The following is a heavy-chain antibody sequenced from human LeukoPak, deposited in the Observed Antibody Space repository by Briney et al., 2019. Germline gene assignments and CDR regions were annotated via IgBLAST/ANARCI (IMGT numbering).Heavy chain of an antibody. V-gene: IGHV3-30*18. J-gene: IGHJ6*02. CDR3: AKENSLDTGYYYYGMDV. CDR2: ISYDGSNK. D-gene: IGHD5-18*01. Sequence: SLRLSCAASGFTFISYGMHWVRQAPGKGLEWVAVISYDGSNKYYADSVKGRFTISRDNSKNTLYLQMNSLRAEDTAVYYCAKENSLDTGYYYYGMDVWGQGTTVTVSS. CDR1: GFTFISYG.